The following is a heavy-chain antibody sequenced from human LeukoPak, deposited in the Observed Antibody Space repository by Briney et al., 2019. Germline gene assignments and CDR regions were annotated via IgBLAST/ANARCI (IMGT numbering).Heavy chain of an antibody. CDR3: ARLRFDFWSGYTHPYFDY. Sequence: PSETLSLTCTVSGGSISSSSYSWGWIRQPPGKGLEWIGSIYDSGTTYYNPSLKSRVTISVDTSKIQFSLKLSSVAATDTAVYFCARLRFDFWSGYTHPYFDYWGQGTLVTVSS. D-gene: IGHD3-3*01. CDR1: GGSISSSSYS. V-gene: IGHV4-39*01. CDR2: IYDSGTT. J-gene: IGHJ4*02.